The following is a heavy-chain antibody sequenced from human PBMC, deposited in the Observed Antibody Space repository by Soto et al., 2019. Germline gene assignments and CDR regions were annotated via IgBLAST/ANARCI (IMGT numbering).Heavy chain of an antibody. V-gene: IGHV3-30-3*01. CDR3: ARGGNGDYADYYYYYYYGMDV. Sequence: GGSLRLSCAASGFTFSSYAMHWVRQAPGKGLEWVAVISYDGSNKYYADSVKGRFTISRDNSKNTLYLQMNSLRAEDTAVYYCARGGNGDYADYYYYYYYGMDVWGQGTTVTVSS. CDR1: GFTFSSYA. D-gene: IGHD4-17*01. CDR2: ISYDGSNK. J-gene: IGHJ6*02.